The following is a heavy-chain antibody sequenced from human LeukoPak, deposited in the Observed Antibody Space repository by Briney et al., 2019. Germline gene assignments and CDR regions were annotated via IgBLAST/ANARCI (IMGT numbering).Heavy chain of an antibody. V-gene: IGHV3-23*01. CDR1: GFTFNNYA. CDR2: LSGSGGST. CDR3: AAAGIAVAGTGFDY. D-gene: IGHD6-19*01. J-gene: IGHJ4*02. Sequence: GGSLRLSCAASGFTFNNYAMSWVRQAPGKGPEWVSTLSGSGGSTYYTDSVKGRFTISRDNAKNSLYLQMNSLRAEDTAVYYCAAAGIAVAGTGFDYWGQGTLVTVSS.